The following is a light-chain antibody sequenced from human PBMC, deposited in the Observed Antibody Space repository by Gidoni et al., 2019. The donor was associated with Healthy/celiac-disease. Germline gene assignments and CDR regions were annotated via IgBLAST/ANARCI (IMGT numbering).Light chain of an antibody. V-gene: IGKV4-1*01. CDR3: QQYYSTPYT. CDR1: QSVLYSSNNNNY. CDR2: WAS. Sequence: DIMMTQSPDSLAVSLGERSTINCKSSQSVLYSSNNNNYVAWYQQKPGQPPKLLIYWASTRESGVPDRFSGSGYGTDFTLTISSLQAEDVAVYYCQQYYSTPYTFGQGTKLEIK. J-gene: IGKJ2*01.